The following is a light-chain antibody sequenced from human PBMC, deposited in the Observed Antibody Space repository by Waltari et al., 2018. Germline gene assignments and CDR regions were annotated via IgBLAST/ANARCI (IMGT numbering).Light chain of an antibody. Sequence: ENVLTQSPGTLSLSPGERATLFCRASQSINSEYFAWYQQKPGQAPRRLIYAASRRAAGNPERVSGSGSGTDFTLTISRLEPEDFAVYYCQQFDSAPWTFGPGTRVEIK. V-gene: IGKV3-20*01. CDR2: AAS. J-gene: IGKJ1*01. CDR3: QQFDSAPWT. CDR1: QSINSEY.